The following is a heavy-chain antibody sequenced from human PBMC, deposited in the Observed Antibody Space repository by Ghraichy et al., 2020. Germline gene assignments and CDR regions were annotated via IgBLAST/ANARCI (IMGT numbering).Heavy chain of an antibody. Sequence: LSLTCAASGFTFSSYAMSWVRQAPGKGLEWVSAISGSGGSTYYADSVKGRFTISRDNSKNTLYLQMNSLRAEDTAVYYCAKGYRQQPFYYWGQGTLVTVSS. J-gene: IGHJ4*02. CDR2: ISGSGGST. D-gene: IGHD6-13*01. CDR1: GFTFSSYA. V-gene: IGHV3-23*01. CDR3: AKGYRQQPFYY.